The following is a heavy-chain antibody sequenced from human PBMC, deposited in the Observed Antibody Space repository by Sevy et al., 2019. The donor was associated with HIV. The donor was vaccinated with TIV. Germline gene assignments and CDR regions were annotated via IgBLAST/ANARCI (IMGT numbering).Heavy chain of an antibody. V-gene: IGHV3-72*01. J-gene: IGHJ4*02. Sequence: GGSLRLSCAASGFTFSDHYMEWVRQAPGKGLEWVGRTRNKAASYTSEYAASVKGRITILRENSKNSLNLQMNSLKTEDTAVYYCATDAGIAAAGRVFDYWGQGSLVTVSS. D-gene: IGHD6-13*01. CDR3: ATDAGIAAAGRVFDY. CDR2: TRNKAASYTS. CDR1: GFTFSDHY.